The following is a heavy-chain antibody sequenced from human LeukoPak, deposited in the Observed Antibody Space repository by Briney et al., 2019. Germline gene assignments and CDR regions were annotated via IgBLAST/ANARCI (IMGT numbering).Heavy chain of an antibody. CDR3: ARDVGRGFDY. CDR1: GFTLSSYW. CDR2: VNEGGSDK. V-gene: IGHV3-7*01. J-gene: IGHJ4*02. D-gene: IGHD3-10*01. Sequence: GGSLRLSCAASGFTLSSYWMTWVRQAPGKGLEWVANVNEGGSDKYYVGSVKGRFTISRDNAKNSLYLQMNSLRVEDTAVYYCARDVGRGFDYWGQGTLVTVSS.